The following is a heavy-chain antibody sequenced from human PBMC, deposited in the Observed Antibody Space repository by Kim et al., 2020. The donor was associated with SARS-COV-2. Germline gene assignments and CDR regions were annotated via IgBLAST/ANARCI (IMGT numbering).Heavy chain of an antibody. CDR1: GFTFSSYA. V-gene: IGHV3-23*01. CDR3: AKAGFCSGASCYAYLDD. CDR2: IGGSGGGT. Sequence: GGSLRLSCAASGFTFSSYAMYWVRQAPGKGLEWVSAIGGSGGGTYYADSVKGRFTISRDNSKNTLYLQMNSLRADDTAVYYCAKAGFCSGASCYAYLDDWGQGTLVTVSS. D-gene: IGHD2-2*01. J-gene: IGHJ4*02.